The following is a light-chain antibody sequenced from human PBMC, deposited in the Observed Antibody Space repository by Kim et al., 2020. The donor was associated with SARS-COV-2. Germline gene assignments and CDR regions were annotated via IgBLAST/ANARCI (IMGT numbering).Light chain of an antibody. CDR3: QQYGRSPPIT. Sequence: SPGERATLSCRASQSVSTKLAWYQQKPGQAPRLLIYGASTRATGIPDRFSGSGSGTDFTLTINRLEPEDFAVYYCQQYGRSPPITFGQGTRLEIK. J-gene: IGKJ5*01. CDR1: QSVSTK. V-gene: IGKV3-20*01. CDR2: GAS.